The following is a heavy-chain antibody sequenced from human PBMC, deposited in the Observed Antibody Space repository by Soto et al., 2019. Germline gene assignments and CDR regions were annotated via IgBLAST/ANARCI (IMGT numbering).Heavy chain of an antibody. V-gene: IGHV3-33*06. D-gene: IGHD3-22*01. CDR1: GFTFSHYG. CDR3: AKDDDTSSHFSLLDF. Sequence: QVQLVEAGGGVVQPGTSLRLSCAASGFTFSHYGIHWVRQAPGKGLEWVGLSWSGGRGEDCADSVRGRFTISRDYSKTTFYLQMNSLRVEDTAVYYCAKDDDTSSHFSLLDFRGQGTLVTVSS. CDR2: SWSGGRGE. J-gene: IGHJ4*02.